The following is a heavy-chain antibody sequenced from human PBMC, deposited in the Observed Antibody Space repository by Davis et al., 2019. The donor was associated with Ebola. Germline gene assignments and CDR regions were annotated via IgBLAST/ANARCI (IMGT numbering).Heavy chain of an antibody. Sequence: GGSLRLSCAASGFSFSTYGMHWVRQAPGKGLEWVAFIRNDGSNEYYVDSVKGRFTISRDNSKNTLYLQMNSLRAEDTALYYCAKRIASAGSRGYDYWGQGTLSPSPQ. CDR1: GFSFSTYG. D-gene: IGHD6-13*01. CDR3: AKRIASAGSRGYDY. CDR2: IRNDGSNE. J-gene: IGHJ4*02. V-gene: IGHV3-30*02.